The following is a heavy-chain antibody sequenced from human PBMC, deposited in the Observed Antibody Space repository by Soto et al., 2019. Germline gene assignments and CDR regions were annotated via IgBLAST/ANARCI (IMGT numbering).Heavy chain of an antibody. V-gene: IGHV2-5*02. CDR1: GFSLNTSGVG. CDR2: TFWDDDK. CDR3: VYRRPATATWFDP. Sequence: SGPTLVNPTQTLPLTCTFSGFSLNTSGVGVGWIRQPPGKALEWLALTFWDDDKRYSPSLKTRLSITKDTSKNQVFLTMTNMDPVDTGTYYCVYRRPATATWFDPWGQGILVTVSS. J-gene: IGHJ5*02. D-gene: IGHD5-18*01.